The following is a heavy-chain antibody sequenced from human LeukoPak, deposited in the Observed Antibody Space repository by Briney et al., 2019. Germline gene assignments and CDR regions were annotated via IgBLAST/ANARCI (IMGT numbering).Heavy chain of an antibody. D-gene: IGHD2-2*02. CDR2: IYHGGST. Sequence: PSETLSLTCAVSGYSISSGYYWGWIRQPPGKGLEWIGSIYHGGSTFYNPSLKSRFTISADTSKNQFSLKLSSVTAADTAVYYCASLGVVPGAIPDAFDIWGQGTMVIVSS. CDR3: ASLGVVPGAIPDAFDI. J-gene: IGHJ3*02. CDR1: GYSISSGYY. V-gene: IGHV4-38-2*01.